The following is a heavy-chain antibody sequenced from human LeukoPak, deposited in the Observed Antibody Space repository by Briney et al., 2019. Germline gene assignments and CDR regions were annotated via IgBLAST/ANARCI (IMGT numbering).Heavy chain of an antibody. V-gene: IGHV3-23*01. J-gene: IGHJ4*02. CDR1: GITFSNYA. D-gene: IGHD5-18*01. Sequence: TGGSLRLSCVASGITFSNYAVSWVRQAPEKGLDWVSVISGSAHKIRYADSVKGRFTISRDNSENIVYLQMNNLRVEDTAVYYCAGRVTGYSSGYVHWGQGTLVTVSS. CDR3: AGRVTGYSSGYVH. CDR2: ISGSAHKI.